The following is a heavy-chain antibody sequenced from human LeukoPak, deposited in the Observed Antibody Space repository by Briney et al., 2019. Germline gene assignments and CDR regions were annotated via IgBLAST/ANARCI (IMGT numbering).Heavy chain of an antibody. CDR1: GLTFSRRW. CDR3: AGDRGYLQFDY. D-gene: IGHD3-10*01. V-gene: IGHV3-7*03. CDR2: IKEDGSQK. J-gene: IGHJ4*02. Sequence: GGSLRLSCSASGLTFSRRWMSWVRQTPGKGLEWVANIKEDGSQKYYADSVMGRFTISRDNAENSLYLQLNSLRAEDTAMYYCAGDRGYLQFDYWGQGTLVTVYS.